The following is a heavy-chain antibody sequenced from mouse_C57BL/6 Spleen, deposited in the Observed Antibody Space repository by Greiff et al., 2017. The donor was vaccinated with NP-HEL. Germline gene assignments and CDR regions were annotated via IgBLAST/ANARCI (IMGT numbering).Heavy chain of an antibody. J-gene: IGHJ4*01. CDR3: ARFYYGNYDYAMDD. CDR1: GYTFTDYY. V-gene: IGHV1-26*01. D-gene: IGHD2-1*01. Sequence: VQLQQSGPELVKPGASVKISCKASGYTFTDYYMNWVKQSHGKSLEWIGDINPNNGGTSYNQKFKGKATLTVDKSSSTAYMELRSLTSEDSAVYYCARFYYGNYDYAMDDWGQGTSVTVSS. CDR2: INPNNGGT.